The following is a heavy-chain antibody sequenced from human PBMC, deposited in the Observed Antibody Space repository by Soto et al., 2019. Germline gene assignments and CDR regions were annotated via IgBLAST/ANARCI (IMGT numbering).Heavy chain of an antibody. V-gene: IGHV4-59*01. CDR1: GGSISSYY. J-gene: IGHJ5*02. D-gene: IGHD3-3*01. CDR2: IYYSGST. CDR3: ARELGDFWSGYYPRWFDP. Sequence: SETLSLTCTVSGGSISSYYWSWIRQPPGKGLEWIGYIYYSGSTNYNPSLKSRVTISVDTSKNQFSLKLSSVTAADTAVYYCARELGDFWSGYYPRWFDPWGQGTLVTVSS.